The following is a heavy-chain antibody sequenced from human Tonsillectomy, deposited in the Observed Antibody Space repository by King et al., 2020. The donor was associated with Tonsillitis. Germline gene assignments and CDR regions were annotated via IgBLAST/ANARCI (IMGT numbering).Heavy chain of an antibody. V-gene: IGHV3-7*03. CDR2: IKQDGSED. CDR3: AGGTGWLIAH. CDR1: GFTSSTYW. J-gene: IGHJ4*02. Sequence: VQLVESGGGLVQPGGSPRLSCAASGFTSSTYWLNWVRQAPGKGLEWVAIIKQDGSEDLYVGSVKGRFTISRDNAENSLYLQMNNLRVEDTAGYYCAGGTGWLIAHWGQGTLVTVSS. D-gene: IGHD3/OR15-3a*01.